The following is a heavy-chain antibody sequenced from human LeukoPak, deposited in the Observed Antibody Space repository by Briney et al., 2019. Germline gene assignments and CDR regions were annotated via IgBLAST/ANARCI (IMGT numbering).Heavy chain of an antibody. J-gene: IGHJ5*02. CDR2: INHSGST. CDR1: GASFSGYY. D-gene: IGHD3-16*02. V-gene: IGHV4-34*01. Sequence: PSATLSLTCAVYGASFSGYYWSWIRPPPGKGLEWIGEINHSGSTNYNPSLKSRVTISVDTSKNPFSLKLSSVTAADTAVYYCARPSPWGSYRAPSSGWGWFDRWGQGTLVTVSS. CDR3: ARPSPWGSYRAPSSGWGWFDR.